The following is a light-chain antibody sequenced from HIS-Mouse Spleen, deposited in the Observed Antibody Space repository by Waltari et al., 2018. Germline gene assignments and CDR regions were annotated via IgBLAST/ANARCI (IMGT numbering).Light chain of an antibody. CDR2: EDS. CDR1: ALPKKY. CDR3: YSTDSSGNHRV. V-gene: IGLV3-10*01. Sequence: SYELTQPPSVSVSPGQTARITCSGDALPKKYAYWYQQKSGQAPVLVIYEDSKRPSGIPGDFSGSRSGTMATLTISGAQVEDEADYYCYSTDSSGNHRVFGGGTKLTVL. J-gene: IGLJ2*01.